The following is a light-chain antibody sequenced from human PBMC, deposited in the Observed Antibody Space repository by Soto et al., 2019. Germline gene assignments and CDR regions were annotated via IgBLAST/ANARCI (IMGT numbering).Light chain of an antibody. CDR2: SNN. V-gene: IGLV1-44*01. CDR1: SSNIGGYT. Sequence: SLLTQPPSASGTPGRRVTISCSGSSSNIGGYTVNWYQQFPGTAPKLLIYSNNQRPSVVPDRFSGSKSGTSASLAISGLQSEDEADYYCAAWDDSLNAYVFGTGTKVTVL. J-gene: IGLJ1*01. CDR3: AAWDDSLNAYV.